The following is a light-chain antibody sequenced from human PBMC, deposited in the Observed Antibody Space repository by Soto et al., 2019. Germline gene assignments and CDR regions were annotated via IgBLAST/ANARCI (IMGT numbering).Light chain of an antibody. CDR2: GVT. CDR3: CSYAVANTLV. V-gene: IGLV2-14*03. J-gene: IGLJ3*02. CDR1: HNDIGTYDY. Sequence: QSALTQPTSVSGSPGQSITISCTGNHNDIGTYDYVSWYQQHPGRAPRLLIYGVTTRPSGISDRFSASKSGLTASLTISGLQPEDEADYYCCSYAVANTLVFGGGTKLTVL.